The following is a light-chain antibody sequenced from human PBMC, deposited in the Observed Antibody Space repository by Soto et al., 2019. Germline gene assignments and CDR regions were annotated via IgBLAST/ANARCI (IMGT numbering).Light chain of an antibody. CDR3: SSYAGSNTVL. Sequence: QSALTQPPSASGSPGQSVTISCTGTSSDVGGYDCVSWYQQHPGKAPKLMIYEVTKRPSGVPDRFSGSKSGNTASLTVSGLQAEDEADYYCSSYAGSNTVLFGGGTKVTVL. J-gene: IGLJ2*01. CDR2: EVT. V-gene: IGLV2-8*01. CDR1: SSDVGGYDC.